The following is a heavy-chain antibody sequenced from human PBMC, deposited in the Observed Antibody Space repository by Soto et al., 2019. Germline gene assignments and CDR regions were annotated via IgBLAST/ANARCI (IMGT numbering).Heavy chain of an antibody. Sequence: QVQLQESGPGLVKPSGTLSLTCAVSGGSISSSNCWSWVRQPPGKGLEWIGEIYHSGSTNFNPSLKSRVTISVDKSTNQCSLKLNSVTAADTAVYYCARVSGSYYYGMDVWGQGTAVTVSS. CDR1: GGSISSSNC. CDR2: IYHSGST. CDR3: ARVSGSYYYGMDV. J-gene: IGHJ6*02. V-gene: IGHV4-4*02.